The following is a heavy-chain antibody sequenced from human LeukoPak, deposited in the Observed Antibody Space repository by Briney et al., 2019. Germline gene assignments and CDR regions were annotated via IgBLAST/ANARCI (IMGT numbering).Heavy chain of an antibody. J-gene: IGHJ4*02. D-gene: IGHD3-22*01. V-gene: IGHV5-51*01. CDR2: IYPGDSDT. Sequence: GESLKISCKGSGYNITSYWIAWVRQMPGKGLEWMGIIYPGDSDTRYSPSFQGQVTISADKSISTAYLQWSSLKASDTASYYCARGGYYESSKDPGDHWGQGTLVTVSS. CDR1: GYNITSYW. CDR3: ARGGYYESSKDPGDH.